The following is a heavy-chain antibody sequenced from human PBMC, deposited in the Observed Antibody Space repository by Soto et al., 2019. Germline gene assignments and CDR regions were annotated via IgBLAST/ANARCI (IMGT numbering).Heavy chain of an antibody. CDR3: ARVGQEPFDI. Sequence: SETLSLTCTVSGGSISSGGYYWSWIRQHPGKGLEWIGYIYYSGSTYYNPSLKSRVTISVDTSKNQFSLKLGSVTAADTAGDYCARVGQEPFDIWGQGTMVTVSS. D-gene: IGHD1-26*01. CDR1: GGSISSGGYY. CDR2: IYYSGST. J-gene: IGHJ3*02. V-gene: IGHV4-31*03.